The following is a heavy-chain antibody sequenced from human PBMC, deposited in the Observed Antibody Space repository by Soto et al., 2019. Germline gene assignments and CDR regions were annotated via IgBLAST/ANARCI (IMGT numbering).Heavy chain of an antibody. CDR1: GGSISSGGYS. Sequence: QLQLQESGSGLVKPSQTLSLTCAVSGGSISSGGYSWSWIRQPPGKGLEWIGYIYHSGSTYYNPSLKRRGTRSVARSKNQFSLKRSSVTAADTAVYYCARGNVVAIDYWGQGTLVTVSS. D-gene: IGHD2-21*01. V-gene: IGHV4-30-2*01. J-gene: IGHJ4*02. CDR3: ARGNVVAIDY. CDR2: IYHSGST.